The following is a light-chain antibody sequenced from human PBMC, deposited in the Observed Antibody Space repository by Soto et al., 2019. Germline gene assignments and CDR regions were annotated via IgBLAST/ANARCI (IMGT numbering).Light chain of an antibody. CDR2: GAS. CDR1: QSVSSN. J-gene: IGKJ4*01. CDR3: HQYNNWPPLT. V-gene: IGKV3-15*01. Sequence: EIVMTQSPSTLSVSPGERATLSCRASQSVSSNLAWYQQKPGQAPRLLIYGASTRATGIPARFSGSGSGTEFTLTISRLQSEEFAVYYCHQYNNWPPLTFGGGTKVEIK.